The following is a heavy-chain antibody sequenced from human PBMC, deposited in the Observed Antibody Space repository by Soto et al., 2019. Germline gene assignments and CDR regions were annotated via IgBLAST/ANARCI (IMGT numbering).Heavy chain of an antibody. D-gene: IGHD6-13*01. J-gene: IGHJ6*04. CDR2: ISYDGSNK. CDR1: GFTFSSYG. V-gene: IGHV3-30*18. CDR3: AKEGVEQPRSMDV. Sequence: PGGSLRLSCAASGFTFSSYGMHWVRQAPGKGLEWVAVISYDGSNKYYADSVKGRFTISRDNSKNTLYLQMNSLRAEDTAVYYCAKEGVEQPRSMDVWGKGTTVTVSS.